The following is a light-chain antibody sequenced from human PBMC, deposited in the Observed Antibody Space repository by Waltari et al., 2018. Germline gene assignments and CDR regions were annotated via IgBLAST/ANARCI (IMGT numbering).Light chain of an antibody. CDR3: QQDGSSPYT. J-gene: IGKJ2*01. CDR1: QIVSSSY. Sequence: EIVLTQSPGTLSLSPAERATLSCRASQIVSSSYLAWFQQKPGQAPRLLIYGASSRATGIPDRFSGSGSGTDFTLTISRLEPEDFAVYYCQQDGSSPYTFGQGTKLEIK. CDR2: GAS. V-gene: IGKV3-20*01.